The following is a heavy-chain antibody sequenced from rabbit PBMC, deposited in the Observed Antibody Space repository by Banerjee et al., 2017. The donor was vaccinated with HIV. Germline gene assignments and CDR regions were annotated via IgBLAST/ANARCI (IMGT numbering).Heavy chain of an antibody. V-gene: IGHV1S7*01. J-gene: IGHJ6*01. CDR2: INPVFGST. Sequence: QLKESGGGLVQPGGSLKLSCKASGFSLSSYSMTWVRQAPGKGLEWIGYINPVFGSTYYASWVNGRFTISSHNAQNTLYLQLNSLTAADTATYFCARGGAGYAGYGYAEITRLDLWGPGTLVTVS. CDR1: GFSLSSYS. D-gene: IGHD6-1*01. CDR3: ARGGAGYAGYGYAEITRLDL.